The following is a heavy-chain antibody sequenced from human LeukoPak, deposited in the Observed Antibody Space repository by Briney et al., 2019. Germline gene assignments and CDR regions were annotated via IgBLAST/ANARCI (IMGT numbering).Heavy chain of an antibody. D-gene: IGHD5-12*01. CDR3: ARDGDSGYDCLFDY. V-gene: IGHV7-4-1*02. CDR1: GYTFTRYA. Sequence: ASVKVSCKASGYTFTRYAMNWVRQAPGQGLEWMGWINTNTGNPTYAQGFTGRFVFSLDTSVSTAYLQISSLKAEDTAVYYCARDGDSGYDCLFDYWGQGTLVTVSS. J-gene: IGHJ4*02. CDR2: INTNTGNP.